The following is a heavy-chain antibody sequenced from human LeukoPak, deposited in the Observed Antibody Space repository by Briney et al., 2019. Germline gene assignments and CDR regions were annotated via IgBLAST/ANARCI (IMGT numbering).Heavy chain of an antibody. CDR1: GGSISSSSYY. J-gene: IGHJ6*03. CDR2: IYYSGST. V-gene: IGHV4-39*01. D-gene: IGHD6-19*01. CDR3: ARLSQESSGWYVYYYYYMDV. Sequence: SSETLSLTCTVSGGSISSSSYYWGWIRQPPGKGLEWIGSIYYSGSTYYNPSLKSRATISVDTSKNQFSLKLSSVTAADTAVYYCARLSQESSGWYVYYYYYMDVWGKGTTVTVSS.